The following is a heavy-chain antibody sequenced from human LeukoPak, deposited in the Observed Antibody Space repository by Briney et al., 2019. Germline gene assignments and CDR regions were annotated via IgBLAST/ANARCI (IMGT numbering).Heavy chain of an antibody. D-gene: IGHD1-26*01. CDR2: IYSGGST. Sequence: GGSLRLSCAASGITVSSNYMNWVRQAPGKGLEWVAIIYSGGSTYYADSVKGRFTISRDNSKNTLYLQMNSLRAEDTVVYYCAREISGYWGQGTLVTVSS. CDR1: GITVSSNY. CDR3: AREISGY. J-gene: IGHJ4*02. V-gene: IGHV3-66*01.